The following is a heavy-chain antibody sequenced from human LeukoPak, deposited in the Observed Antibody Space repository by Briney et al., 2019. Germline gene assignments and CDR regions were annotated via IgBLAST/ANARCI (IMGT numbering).Heavy chain of an antibody. CDR1: GFTFSSYA. CDR2: IYSGGST. J-gene: IGHJ4*02. Sequence: GGSLRLSCAASGFTFSSYAMSWVRQAPGKGLEWVSVIYSGGSTYYADSVKGRFTISRDNSKNTLYLQMNSLRAEDTAAYYCARDPDYGGNDYWGQGTLVTVSS. D-gene: IGHD4-23*01. V-gene: IGHV3-66*01. CDR3: ARDPDYGGNDY.